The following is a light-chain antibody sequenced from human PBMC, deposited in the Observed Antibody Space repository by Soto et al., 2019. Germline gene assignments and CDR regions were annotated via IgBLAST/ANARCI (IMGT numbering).Light chain of an antibody. Sequence: QSALTQPASVSGSPGQSVTISCTRTSSDFGTYNFFAWYQQHPGEAPKLIIYEATQRPSGVSNRFSGSKSGNTASLTISGLQADDEADYYCCSYAGTTTVFGGGTELTVL. V-gene: IGLV2-23*01. CDR1: SSDFGTYNF. CDR2: EAT. J-gene: IGLJ2*01. CDR3: CSYAGTTTV.